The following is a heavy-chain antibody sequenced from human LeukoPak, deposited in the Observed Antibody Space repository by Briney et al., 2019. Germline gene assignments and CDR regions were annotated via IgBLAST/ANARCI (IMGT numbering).Heavy chain of an antibody. CDR1: GFTFSNYA. CDR3: ANIAGSSGWNNWLDS. D-gene: IGHD6-19*01. J-gene: IGHJ5*01. Sequence: GGSLRLSCAASGFTFSNYALNWVRQAPGKGLEWVSGISISGGSTYYADSVKGRFTISRDNSKNMLDLQMSSLRAEDTAVYYCANIAGSSGWNNWLDSWGQGTLVTVSS. V-gene: IGHV3-23*01. CDR2: ISISGGST.